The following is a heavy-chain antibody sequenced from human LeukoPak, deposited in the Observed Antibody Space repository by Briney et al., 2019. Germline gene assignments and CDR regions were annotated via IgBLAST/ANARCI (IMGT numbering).Heavy chain of an antibody. V-gene: IGHV3-7*05. CDR2: IKEDGSRK. CDR1: GFAFSNSW. J-gene: IGHJ4*02. Sequence: GGSLRLSCAASGFAFSNSWMAWIRQAPGKGLEWVANIKEDGSRKNYIDSVKGRFTISRDNAKNSLYLQMNSLRAEDTAVYFCSRDAAYSSFDYWGQGTLVTVSS. CDR3: SRDAAYSSFDY. D-gene: IGHD4-11*01.